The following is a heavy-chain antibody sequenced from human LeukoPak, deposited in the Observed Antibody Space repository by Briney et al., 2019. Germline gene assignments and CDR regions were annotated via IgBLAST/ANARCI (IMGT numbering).Heavy chain of an antibody. CDR3: ARGQPEAGRSHYYYGMDV. CDR2: INPNSGGT. J-gene: IGHJ6*02. D-gene: IGHD6-19*01. CDR1: GGTFSSYA. Sequence: GASVKVSCKASGGTFSSYAISWVRQAPGQGLEWMGGINPNSGGTNYAQKFQGRVTMTRDTSISTAYMELSRLRSDDTAVYYCARGQPEAGRSHYYYGMDVSGQGTTVTVSS. V-gene: IGHV1-2*02.